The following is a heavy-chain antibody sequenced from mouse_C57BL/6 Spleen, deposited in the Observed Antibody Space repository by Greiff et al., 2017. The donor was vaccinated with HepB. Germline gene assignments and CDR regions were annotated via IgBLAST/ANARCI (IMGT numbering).Heavy chain of an antibody. V-gene: IGHV1-9*01. D-gene: IGHD1-1*01. CDR1: GYTFTGYW. Sequence: QVQLKQSGAELMKPGASVKLSCKATGYTFTGYWIEWVKQRPGHGLEWIGEILPGSGSTNYNEKFKGKATFTADTSSNTAYMQLSSLTTEDSAIYYCARGDYYGSSPLYAMDYWGQGTSVTVSS. CDR3: ARGDYYGSSPLYAMDY. CDR2: ILPGSGST. J-gene: IGHJ4*01.